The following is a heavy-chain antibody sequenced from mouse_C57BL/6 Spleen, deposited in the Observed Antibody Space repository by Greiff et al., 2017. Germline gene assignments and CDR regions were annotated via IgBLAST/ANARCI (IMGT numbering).Heavy chain of an antibody. Sequence: EVQVVESGGGLVKPGGSLKLSCAASGFTFSSYAMSWVRQTPEKRLEWVATISDGGSYTYYPDNVKGRFTISRDNAKNNLYLQMSHLKSEDTAMYYCARDSSGWNFDYWGQGTTLTVSS. J-gene: IGHJ2*01. CDR3: ARDSSGWNFDY. V-gene: IGHV5-4*01. CDR2: ISDGGSYT. CDR1: GFTFSSYA. D-gene: IGHD3-2*02.